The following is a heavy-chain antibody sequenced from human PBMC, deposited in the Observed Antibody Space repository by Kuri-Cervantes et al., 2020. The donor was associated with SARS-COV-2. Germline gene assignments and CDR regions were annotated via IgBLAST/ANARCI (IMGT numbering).Heavy chain of an antibody. D-gene: IGHD1-14*01. CDR2: ISSSSSYI. CDR3: ARHRRFDP. CDR1: GFTFSSYS. J-gene: IGHJ5*02. Sequence: GESLKISCAASGFTFSSYSMNWVRQAPGEGLEWVSSISSSSSYIYYADSVKGRFTISRDNAKNSLYLQMISLRAEDTAVYYCARHRRFDPWGQGTLVTVSS. V-gene: IGHV3-21*01.